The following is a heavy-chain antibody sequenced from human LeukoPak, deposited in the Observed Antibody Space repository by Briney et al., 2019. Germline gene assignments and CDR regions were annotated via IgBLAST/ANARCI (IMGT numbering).Heavy chain of an antibody. D-gene: IGHD6-19*01. CDR1: GYTFTSYG. J-gene: IGHJ5*02. Sequence: SVKVSCKASGYTFTSYGISWVRQAPGQGLEWMGRIIPIFGTANYAQKFQGRVTITTDESTSTAYMELSSLRSEDTAVYYCARGVVAVTGTWFDPWGQGTLVTVSS. CDR2: IIPIFGTA. V-gene: IGHV1-69*05. CDR3: ARGVVAVTGTWFDP.